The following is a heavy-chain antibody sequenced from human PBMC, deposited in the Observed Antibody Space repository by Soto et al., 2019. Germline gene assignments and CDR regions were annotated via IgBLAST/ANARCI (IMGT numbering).Heavy chain of an antibody. J-gene: IGHJ5*02. CDR2: ISYSGST. Sequence: SGTLSLTCTVSGGSISSGGYYWSWIRQHPGTGLEWIGHISYSGSTYYNPSLKSRVTISVDTSKNQFSLKLSSVTAADTAVYHCARLMLEELRPRSNWFAPWGQGTLVTVSS. D-gene: IGHD3-10*02. CDR1: GGSISSGGYY. CDR3: ARLMLEELRPRSNWFAP. V-gene: IGHV4-30-4*01.